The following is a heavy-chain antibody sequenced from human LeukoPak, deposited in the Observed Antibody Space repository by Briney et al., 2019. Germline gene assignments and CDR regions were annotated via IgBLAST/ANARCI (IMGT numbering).Heavy chain of an antibody. J-gene: IGHJ4*02. D-gene: IGHD1-26*01. CDR3: ARTQSQSGSYRYYFGY. CDR2: IYYISNT. Sequence: SETLSLTCSVSGVSVGSAGYYWSWIRQPPGGGLGWIGYIYYISNTNYNPPLKSRVTMSLNPSGNQFSLKLNSVTAADTAMYYCARTQSQSGSYRYYFGYWGQGTLVTVSS. CDR1: GVSVGSAGYY. V-gene: IGHV4-61*08.